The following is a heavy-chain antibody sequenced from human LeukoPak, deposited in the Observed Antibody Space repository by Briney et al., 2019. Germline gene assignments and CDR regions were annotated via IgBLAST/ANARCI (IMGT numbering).Heavy chain of an antibody. D-gene: IGHD3-3*01. Sequence: GGSLRLSCAGSGFTFSNYAMSWVRQAPGKGLEWVSVISGNGDTTYYADSVKGRFTTSRDNSKNTLYLQMNSLSAEDTAIYSCAKDYRGSGYFFDVWGQGTMVAVSS. CDR3: AKDYRGSGYFFDV. CDR1: GFTFSNYA. CDR2: ISGNGDTT. J-gene: IGHJ3*01. V-gene: IGHV3-23*01.